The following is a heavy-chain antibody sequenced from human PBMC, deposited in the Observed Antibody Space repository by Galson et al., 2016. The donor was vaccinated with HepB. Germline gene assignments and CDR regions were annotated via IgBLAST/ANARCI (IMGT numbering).Heavy chain of an antibody. Sequence: SLRLSCAASGFTFSSYWMSWVRQAPGKGLEWVANIKQDGSEKYYVDSVKGRFTISRDNAKNSLYLQMNSLRAEDTAVYYCAREGNGDYDEAFDIWGQGTMVTASS. D-gene: IGHD4-17*01. J-gene: IGHJ3*02. CDR3: AREGNGDYDEAFDI. V-gene: IGHV3-7*03. CDR1: GFTFSSYW. CDR2: IKQDGSEK.